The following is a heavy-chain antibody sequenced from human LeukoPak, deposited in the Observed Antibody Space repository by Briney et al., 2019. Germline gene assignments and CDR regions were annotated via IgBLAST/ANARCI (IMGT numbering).Heavy chain of an antibody. J-gene: IGHJ3*02. V-gene: IGHV3-13*01. CDR2: IGTAGDT. D-gene: IGHD3-10*01. CDR3: ASSLGGNVWFGELFSAFDI. CDR1: GFTFSSYD. Sequence: PGGSLRLSCAASGFTFSSYDMHWVRQAAGKGLEWVSAIGTAGDTYYPGSVKGRFTISRENAKNSLYLQMNSLRAEDTAVYYCASSLGGNVWFGELFSAFDIWGQGTMVTVSS.